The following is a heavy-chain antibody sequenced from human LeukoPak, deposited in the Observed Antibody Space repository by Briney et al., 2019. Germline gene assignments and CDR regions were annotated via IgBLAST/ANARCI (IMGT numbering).Heavy chain of an antibody. Sequence: PGGSLRLSCAASGFTFSSYSMNWVRQAPGKGLEWVSYISSSSSTIYYADSVKGRFTISRDNAKNSLYLQMNSLRAEDTAVYYCARAEGRPLYWAYYYYYYYMDVWGKGTTVTVSS. V-gene: IGHV3-48*01. CDR1: GFTFSSYS. D-gene: IGHD2-8*02. J-gene: IGHJ6*03. CDR3: ARAEGRPLYWAYYYYYYYMDV. CDR2: ISSSSSTI.